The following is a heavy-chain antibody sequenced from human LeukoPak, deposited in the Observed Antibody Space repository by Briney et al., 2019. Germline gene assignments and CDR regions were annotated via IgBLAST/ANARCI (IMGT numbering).Heavy chain of an antibody. Sequence: PGGSLRLSCAASGFTVSSSFMSWVRQAPGKGLEWVSVIYSGGSTYYADSVKGRFTISRDNSKNTVDLQMNSLRAEDTALYYCARDRDTSGHYGWFDPWGQGTLVIVSS. D-gene: IGHD3-22*01. CDR3: ARDRDTSGHYGWFDP. CDR1: GFTVSSSF. J-gene: IGHJ5*02. CDR2: IYSGGST. V-gene: IGHV3-66*01.